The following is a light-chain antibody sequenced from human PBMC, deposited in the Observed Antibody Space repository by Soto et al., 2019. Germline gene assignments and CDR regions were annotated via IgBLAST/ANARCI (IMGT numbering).Light chain of an antibody. CDR1: SSDIGGYNY. Sequence: QSALTQPPSASGSPGQSVTISCTGTSSDIGGYNYVSWYQQHPGKAPKLMIYDVTKRPSGVPDRFSGSKSGNTASLTVSGRQAEEEADYYCSSYGGRKKVFGGGTKLTVL. J-gene: IGLJ2*01. V-gene: IGLV2-8*01. CDR3: SSYGGRKKV. CDR2: DVT.